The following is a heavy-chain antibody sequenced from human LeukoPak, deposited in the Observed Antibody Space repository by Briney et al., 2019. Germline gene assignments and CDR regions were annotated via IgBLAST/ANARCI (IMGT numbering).Heavy chain of an antibody. D-gene: IGHD3-22*01. CDR2: ISSSSSTI. J-gene: IGHJ4*02. CDR3: ARDRWNYYDSSGMGN. V-gene: IGHV3-48*01. CDR1: GFTFSSYS. Sequence: GGSLRLSCAASGFTFSSYSMNWVRQAPGKGLEWVSYISSSSSTIYYADSVKGRFTISRDNAKNSLYLQMNSLRAEDTAVYYCARDRWNYYDSSGMGNWGQGTLVTVSS.